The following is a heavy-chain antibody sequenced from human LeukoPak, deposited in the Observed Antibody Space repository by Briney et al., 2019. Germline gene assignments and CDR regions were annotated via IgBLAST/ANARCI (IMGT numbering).Heavy chain of an antibody. J-gene: IGHJ6*02. Sequence: PSETLSLTCAVYGGSFSGYYWSWIRQPPGKGLEWIGEINHSGSTNYNPSLKSRVTISVDTSKNQFSLKLSSVTAADTAVYYSARVGRLYCSSTSCYPGPYYYYGMDVWGQGTTVTVSS. CDR2: INHSGST. CDR3: ARVGRLYCSSTSCYPGPYYYYGMDV. CDR1: GGSFSGYY. V-gene: IGHV4-34*01. D-gene: IGHD2-2*01.